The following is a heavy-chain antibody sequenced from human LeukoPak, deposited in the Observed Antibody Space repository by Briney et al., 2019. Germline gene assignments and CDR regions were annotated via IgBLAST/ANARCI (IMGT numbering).Heavy chain of an antibody. CDR2: IYYSEST. J-gene: IGHJ2*01. CDR1: GGSISSYY. V-gene: IGHV4-59*01. D-gene: IGHD3-22*01. CDR3: ARDRYVYYYDSSRYFDL. Sequence: PSETLSLTCTVSGGSISSYYWSWIRQPPGKGLEWIGYIYYSESTNYNPSLKSRVTISVDTSKNQFSLKLSSVTAADTAVYYCARDRYVYYYDSSRYFDLWGRGTLVTVSS.